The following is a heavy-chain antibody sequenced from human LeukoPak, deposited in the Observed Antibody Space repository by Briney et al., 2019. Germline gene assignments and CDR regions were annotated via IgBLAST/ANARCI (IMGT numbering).Heavy chain of an antibody. CDR3: TKDMISGNGEYDAFDI. J-gene: IGHJ3*02. Sequence: PGGSLRLSCAASGFTFNVYAMTWVRQAPGKGLEWVSTIGNDLYYTDSVEGRFTISRDDSKSTLYLQMNSLRAEDTAIYYCTKDMISGNGEYDAFDIWGQGTIVTVSS. V-gene: IGHV3-23*01. CDR1: GFTFNVYA. D-gene: IGHD3-22*01. CDR2: IGNDL.